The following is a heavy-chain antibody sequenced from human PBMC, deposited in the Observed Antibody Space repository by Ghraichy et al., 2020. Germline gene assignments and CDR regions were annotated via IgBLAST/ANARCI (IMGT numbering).Heavy chain of an antibody. CDR2: ISDSSAGST. CDR1: GLTFSTYA. Sequence: GESLNISCVASGLTFSTYAMSWVRQAPGKGLEWVSAISDSSAGSTDYADSVKGRLTISRDDATNTLHMQMNSLRPEDTALYYCAKGRAAWSRSSFDSWGQGTLVTVSS. J-gene: IGHJ4*02. D-gene: IGHD6-6*01. V-gene: IGHV3-23*01. CDR3: AKGRAAWSRSSFDS.